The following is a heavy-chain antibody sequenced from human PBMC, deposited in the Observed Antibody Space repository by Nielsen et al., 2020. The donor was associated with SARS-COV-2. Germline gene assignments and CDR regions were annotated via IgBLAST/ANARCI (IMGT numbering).Heavy chain of an antibody. CDR1: GFTFSSYS. Sequence: GESLKISCAASGFTFSSYSMNWVRQAPGKGLEWVSYISSSSSTIYYADSVKGRFTISRDNAKNSLYLQMNSLRDEDTAVYYCAREAGYYYDSSGRLYYYYGMDVWGQGTTVTVSS. CDR3: AREAGYYYDSSGRLYYYYGMDV. V-gene: IGHV3-48*02. CDR2: ISSSSSTI. J-gene: IGHJ6*02. D-gene: IGHD3-22*01.